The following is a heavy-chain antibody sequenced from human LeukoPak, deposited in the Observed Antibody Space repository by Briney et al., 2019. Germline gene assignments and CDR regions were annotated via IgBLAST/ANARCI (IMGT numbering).Heavy chain of an antibody. CDR1: GYTFTSYG. Sequence: ASVKVSCKASGYTFTSYGISWVRQAPGQGLEWMGWISAYNGNTNYAQKLQGRVTMTTDTSTSTAYMELRSLRSDDTAVYYCARVNSDDSSGRRNRYYYYMDVWGKGTTVTVSS. V-gene: IGHV1-18*04. J-gene: IGHJ6*03. D-gene: IGHD3-22*01. CDR2: ISAYNGNT. CDR3: ARVNSDDSSGRRNRYYYYMDV.